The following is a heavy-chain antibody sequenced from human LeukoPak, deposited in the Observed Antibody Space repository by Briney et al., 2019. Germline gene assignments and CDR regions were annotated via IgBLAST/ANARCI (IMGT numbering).Heavy chain of an antibody. D-gene: IGHD5-18*01. CDR3: AKEGPYSYGLL. J-gene: IGHJ4*02. Sequence: GGSLRLSCAASGFTFSTYAMNWVRQAPGKGLEWVSAIRDSGLGTYYADSVKGRFTISRDNSKNTLYLQMNSLRAEDTAVYYCAKEGPYSYGLLWGQGTLVTVSS. CDR2: IRDSGLGT. CDR1: GFTFSTYA. V-gene: IGHV3-23*01.